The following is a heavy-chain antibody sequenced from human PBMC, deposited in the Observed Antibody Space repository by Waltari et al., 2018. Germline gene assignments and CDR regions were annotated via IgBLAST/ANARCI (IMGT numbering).Heavy chain of an antibody. D-gene: IGHD2-2*01. CDR2: IKHDGGEK. CDR3: ASRYCSIINCYLASYMSFDI. Sequence: EAQLVESGGGLVQPGGSLRLSCAASGITFNNYWMTWVRQAPGTGLEGVAKIKHDGGEKYYVDSVKGRFTISRDNTENSLYLEMDNLRAEDTAVYYCASRYCSIINCYLASYMSFDIWGQGTMVTVSS. V-gene: IGHV3-7*02. J-gene: IGHJ3*02. CDR1: GITFNNYW.